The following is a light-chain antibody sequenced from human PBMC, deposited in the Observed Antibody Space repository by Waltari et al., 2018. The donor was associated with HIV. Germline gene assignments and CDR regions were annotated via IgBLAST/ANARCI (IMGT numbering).Light chain of an antibody. CDR1: QSLVHIDGNTY. J-gene: IGKJ4*01. CDR2: KVT. CDR3: MQGTVWPLT. Sequence: DVAMTQSSLSLPVTLGQSASLSFKSSQSLVHIDGNTYLNWFHQRPGQSPRRLIYKVTYRDSGVPERFSGRGSGTVFTLQINTVEAEDAGVYFCMQGTVWPLTFGGGTRLEIQ. V-gene: IGKV2-30*02.